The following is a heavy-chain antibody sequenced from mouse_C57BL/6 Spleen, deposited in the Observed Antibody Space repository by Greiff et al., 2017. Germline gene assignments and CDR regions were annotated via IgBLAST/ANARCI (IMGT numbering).Heavy chain of an antibody. Sequence: EVKLMESGPGLVKPSQSLSLTCSVTGYSITSGYYWNWIRQFPGNKLEWMGYISYDGSNNYNPSLKNRISITRDTSKNQFFLKLNSVTTEDTATYYCALNFWFAYWGQGTLVTVSA. CDR3: ALNFWFAY. CDR2: ISYDGSN. CDR1: GYSITSGYY. J-gene: IGHJ3*01. V-gene: IGHV3-6*01. D-gene: IGHD1-3*01.